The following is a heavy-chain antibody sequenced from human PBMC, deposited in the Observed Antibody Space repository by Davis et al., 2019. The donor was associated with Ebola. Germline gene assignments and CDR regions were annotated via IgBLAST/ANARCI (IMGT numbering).Heavy chain of an antibody. V-gene: IGHV4-59*08. CDR1: GGSISSYY. Sequence: SETLSLTCTVSGGSISSYYWSCFRQPPGEGLAWIGYIFYSGTTTYDPALKSLVTLSVDTSKNQFSLKLRSVTAADTAVYYCARQGCRGYSLRHWLDPWGRGTLVTVSS. CDR3: ARQGCRGYSLRHWLDP. CDR2: IFYSGTT. D-gene: IGHD3-22*01. J-gene: IGHJ5*02.